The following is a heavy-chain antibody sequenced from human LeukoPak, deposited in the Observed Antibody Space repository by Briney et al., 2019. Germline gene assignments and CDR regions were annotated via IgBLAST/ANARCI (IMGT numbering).Heavy chain of an antibody. D-gene: IGHD3-9*01. Sequence: GGSLRLSCAASGFTFSSYWMHWVRQAPGKGLVWVSRINSDGSSTSYADSVKGRFTISRDNAKNTLYLQVNSLRAEDTAVYYCARVVVYYDILTGHLYYFDYWGQGTLVTVSS. CDR2: INSDGSST. CDR3: ARVVVYYDILTGHLYYFDY. J-gene: IGHJ4*02. V-gene: IGHV3-74*01. CDR1: GFTFSSYW.